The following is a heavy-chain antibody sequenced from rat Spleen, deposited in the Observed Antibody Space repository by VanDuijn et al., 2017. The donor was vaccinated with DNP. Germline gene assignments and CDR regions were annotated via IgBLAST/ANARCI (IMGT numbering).Heavy chain of an antibody. CDR1: GFSFSDYA. J-gene: IGHJ2*01. CDR2: IIYDGSSS. V-gene: IGHV5S10*01. Sequence: EVQLVESGGRLVQPGNSLRLSCAASGFSFSDYAMAWVRQSPKKGLEWVATIIYDGSSSFYRDSVKGRFTISRDYAKTTLYLQMDSLRSEDTATYYCVTRVNYGGYDFWGQGVMVTVSS. D-gene: IGHD1-11*01. CDR3: VTRVNYGGYDF.